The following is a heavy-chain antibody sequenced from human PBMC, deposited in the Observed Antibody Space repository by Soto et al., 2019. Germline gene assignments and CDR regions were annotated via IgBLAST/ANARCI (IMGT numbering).Heavy chain of an antibody. J-gene: IGHJ6*02. D-gene: IGHD3-16*01. CDR1: GYTFTSYY. CDR3: ARGLAWGDYYYGMDV. CDR2: INPSGGST. V-gene: IGHV1-46*01. Sequence: ASVKVSCKASGYTFTSYYMHWVRQAPGQGLEWMGIINPSGGSTSYAQKFQGRVTISADKSTSTAYMELSSLRSEDTAVYYCARGLAWGDYYYGMDVWGQGTTVTVSS.